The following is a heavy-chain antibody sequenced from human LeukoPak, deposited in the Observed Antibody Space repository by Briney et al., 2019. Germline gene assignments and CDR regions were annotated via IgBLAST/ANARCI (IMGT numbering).Heavy chain of an antibody. D-gene: IGHD3-10*01. J-gene: IGHJ4*02. CDR2: IIPIFGTA. CDR3: ARKPFIKKPHHLDY. Sequence: SVKVSCKASGGTFSSYAISWVRQAPGQGLEWMGGIIPIFGTANYAQKFQGRVTITADESTSTAYMELSSLRSEDTAVYYCARKPFIKKPHHLDYWGQGTLVTVSS. V-gene: IGHV1-69*01. CDR1: GGTFSSYA.